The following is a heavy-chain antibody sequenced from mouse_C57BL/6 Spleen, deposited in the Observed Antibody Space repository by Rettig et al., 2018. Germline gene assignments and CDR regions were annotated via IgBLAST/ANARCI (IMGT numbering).Heavy chain of an antibody. Sequence: GRFTISRDNAKNTLFLQMTSLRSEDTAMYYCARLFDYWGQGTTLTVSS. V-gene: IGHV5-17*01. CDR3: ARLFDY. J-gene: IGHJ2*01.